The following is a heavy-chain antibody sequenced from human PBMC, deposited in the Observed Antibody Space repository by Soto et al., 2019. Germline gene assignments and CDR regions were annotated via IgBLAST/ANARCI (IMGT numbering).Heavy chain of an antibody. CDR1: GYTFNIYY. CDR3: AREPPPSGYDPYFDY. D-gene: IGHD5-12*01. J-gene: IGHJ4*02. CDR2: INPNSGAT. V-gene: IGHV1-2*04. Sequence: QVQLVQSGAEVKKPGASVKVSCTASGYTFNIYYIHWVRQAPGQGLEWVGWINPNSGATNYAQNFQGWVTMTRDTSISTAYMELRRLRSDDTAVYYCAREPPPSGYDPYFDYWGQGTLVTVSS.